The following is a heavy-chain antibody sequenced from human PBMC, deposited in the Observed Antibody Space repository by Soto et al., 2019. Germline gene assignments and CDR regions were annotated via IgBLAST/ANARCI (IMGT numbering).Heavy chain of an antibody. V-gene: IGHV6-1*01. CDR3: ARSPIAVAGTQGYYYYGMDV. Sequence: SQTLSLTCAISGDSVSRNSAAWNWIRQSPSRGLEWLGRTYYRSKWYNDYAVSVKSRITINPDTSKNQFSLQLNSVTPEDTAVYYCARSPIAVAGTQGYYYYGMDVWGQGTTVTVSS. CDR2: TYYRSKWYN. CDR1: GDSVSRNSAA. D-gene: IGHD6-19*01. J-gene: IGHJ6*02.